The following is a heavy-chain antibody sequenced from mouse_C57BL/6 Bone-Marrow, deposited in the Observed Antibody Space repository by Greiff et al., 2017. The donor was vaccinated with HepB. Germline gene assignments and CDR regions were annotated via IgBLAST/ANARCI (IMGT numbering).Heavy chain of an antibody. CDR3: ARPGDYDSAWFAY. J-gene: IGHJ3*01. CDR2: ISGGGGNT. V-gene: IGHV5-9*01. Sequence: EVNVVESGGGLVKPGGSLKLSCAASGFTFSSYTMSWVRQTPEKRLEWVATISGGGGNTYYPDSVKGRFTISRDNAKNTLYLQMSSLRSEDTALYYCARPGDYDSAWFAYWGQGTLVTVSA. D-gene: IGHD2-4*01. CDR1: GFTFSSYT.